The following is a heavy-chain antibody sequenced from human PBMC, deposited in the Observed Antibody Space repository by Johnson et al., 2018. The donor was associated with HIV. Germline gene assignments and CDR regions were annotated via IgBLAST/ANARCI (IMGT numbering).Heavy chain of an antibody. D-gene: IGHD1-26*01. CDR2: IWYNGSNK. J-gene: IGHJ3*02. CDR3: AKDRGSYYFYAFDI. V-gene: IGHV3-33*06. CDR1: GFTFSNYA. Sequence: QMQLVESGGGVVQPGRSLRLSCVASGFTFSNYAMHWVRQAPGKGLEWVAVIWYNGSNKHYAGSVKGRFTISRDNSKNTLYLQMNSLRAEDTAVYYCAKDRGSYYFYAFDIWGQGTMVTVSS.